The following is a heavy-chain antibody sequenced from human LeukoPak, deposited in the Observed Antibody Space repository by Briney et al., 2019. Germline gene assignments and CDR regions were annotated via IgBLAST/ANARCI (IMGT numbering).Heavy chain of an antibody. CDR1: GFTFSNYS. J-gene: IGHJ4*02. CDR3: AKVGIAAF. Sequence: GGSLRLSCAGSGFTFSNYSINWVRQAPGKGLEWVSSISPSSHYIYYADSVRGRFTISRDNARNSLYLQMNSLRAEDTALYYCAKVGIAAFWGQGTLVTVSS. CDR2: ISPSSHYI. D-gene: IGHD6-13*01. V-gene: IGHV3-21*04.